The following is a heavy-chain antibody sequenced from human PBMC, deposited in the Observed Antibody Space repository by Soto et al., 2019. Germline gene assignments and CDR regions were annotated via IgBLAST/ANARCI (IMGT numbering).Heavy chain of an antibody. CDR3: ARDYGDYGYFDY. Sequence: GASVKVSCKASGYTFTSYAMHWVRQAPGQRLEWMGWINAGNGNTKYSQNFQGRVTITRDTSASTAYMELSSLRSEDTAVYYCARDYGDYGYFDYWGQGTLVTVSP. J-gene: IGHJ4*02. CDR1: GYTFTSYA. D-gene: IGHD4-17*01. V-gene: IGHV1-3*01. CDR2: INAGNGNT.